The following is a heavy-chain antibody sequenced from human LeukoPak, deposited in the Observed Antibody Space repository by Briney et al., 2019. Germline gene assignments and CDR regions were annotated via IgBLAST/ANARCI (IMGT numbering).Heavy chain of an antibody. Sequence: GGTLRLSCAVSGITLSNYGMSWVRQAPGQGLEWGAGLSGSGGGKKYTEFGRGRFTISKDNAKSTLFLQMASLRAEDTAVYFCARRGVVIRVVLVGFHKEANYFVSWGQGALVTVSS. CDR3: ARRGVVIRVVLVGFHKEANYFVS. CDR2: LSGSGGGK. CDR1: GITLSNYG. V-gene: IGHV3-23*01. J-gene: IGHJ4*02. D-gene: IGHD3-10*01.